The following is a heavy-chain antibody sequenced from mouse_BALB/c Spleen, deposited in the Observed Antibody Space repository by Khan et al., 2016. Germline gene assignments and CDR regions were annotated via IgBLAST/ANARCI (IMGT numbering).Heavy chain of an antibody. CDR3: ARWAYYGNYLFAY. V-gene: IGHV1-7*01. D-gene: IGHD2-10*01. CDR2: INPSTGYT. CDR1: GYTFTSYW. Sequence: QVQLQQSGAELAKPGASVKMSCKASGYTFTSYWMHWVKQRPGQGLEWIGYINPSTGYTEYNQKFKDKATLPADKSSSTPSMQLSSLTSEDSAVYYCARWAYYGNYLFAYWGQGTLVTVSA. J-gene: IGHJ3*01.